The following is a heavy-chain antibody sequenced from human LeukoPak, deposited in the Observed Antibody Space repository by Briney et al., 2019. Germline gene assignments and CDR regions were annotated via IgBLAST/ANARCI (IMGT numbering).Heavy chain of an antibody. CDR3: ARLYSSSSGKAFDI. CDR2: IWSDGTTK. J-gene: IGHJ3*02. CDR1: GFSFSSYG. V-gene: IGHV3-33*01. Sequence: GGSLRLSCVASGFSFSSYGMHWVRQAPGKGLEWVAIIWSDGTTKYYVGSVKGRFTISRDNAKNSLYLQMNSLRAEDTAVYYCARLYSSSSGKAFDIWGQGTMVTVSS. D-gene: IGHD6-6*01.